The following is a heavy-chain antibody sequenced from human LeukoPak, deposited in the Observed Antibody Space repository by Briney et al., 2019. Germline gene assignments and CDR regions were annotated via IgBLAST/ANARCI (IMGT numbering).Heavy chain of an antibody. V-gene: IGHV1-24*01. Sequence: ASVKVSCKVSGYTLTELSMHWVRQAPGKGLEWMGGFDPEDGETIYAQKFQGRVTITRNTSISTAYMELSSLRSEDTAVYYCARRYCSGGSCYPFDYWGQGTLVTVSS. D-gene: IGHD2-15*01. CDR2: FDPEDGET. CDR3: ARRYCSGGSCYPFDY. CDR1: GYTLTELS. J-gene: IGHJ4*02.